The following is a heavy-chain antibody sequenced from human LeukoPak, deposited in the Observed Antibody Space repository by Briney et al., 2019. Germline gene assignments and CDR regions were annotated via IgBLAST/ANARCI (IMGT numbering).Heavy chain of an antibody. Sequence: PSETLSLTCAVYGGSFSGYYWSWIRQPPGKGLEWIGEINHSGSTNYNPSLKSRVTISVDTSKNQFSLKLSSVTAADTAVYYCARPYYYGSGSYSRKGAADDYWGQGALVTVSS. CDR2: INHSGST. D-gene: IGHD3-10*01. V-gene: IGHV4-34*01. CDR3: ARPYYYGSGSYSRKGAADDY. J-gene: IGHJ4*02. CDR1: GGSFSGYY.